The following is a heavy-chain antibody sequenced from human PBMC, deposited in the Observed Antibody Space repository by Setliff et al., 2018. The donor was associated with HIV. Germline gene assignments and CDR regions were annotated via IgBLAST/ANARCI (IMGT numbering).Heavy chain of an antibody. D-gene: IGHD6-19*01. Sequence: GESLKISCKGSGYTFTTYWIGWVRQMPGKGLEWMGITYPGDSETRYSLSFQGQVIISADKSISTAYLQWSSLNASDTAMYYCARSGKAVGSAGLGTFDIWGQGTMVTVSS. J-gene: IGHJ3*02. V-gene: IGHV5-51*01. CDR2: TYPGDSET. CDR1: GYTFTTYW. CDR3: ARSGKAVGSAGLGTFDI.